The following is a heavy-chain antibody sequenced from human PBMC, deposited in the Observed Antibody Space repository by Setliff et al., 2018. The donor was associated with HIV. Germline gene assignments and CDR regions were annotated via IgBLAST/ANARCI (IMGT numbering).Heavy chain of an antibody. CDR2: IYYSGST. J-gene: IGHJ4*02. Sequence: SETLSLTCTVSGGSISSSSYYWGWIRQPPGKGLEWIGSIYYSGSTYYNPSLKSRVTISVDTSKNQFSLKLSSVTAADTAVYYCARQSRPSTSFGVVIRSGDYWGQGTLVTAPQ. V-gene: IGHV4-39*01. D-gene: IGHD3-3*01. CDR3: ARQSRPSTSFGVVIRSGDY. CDR1: GGSISSSSYY.